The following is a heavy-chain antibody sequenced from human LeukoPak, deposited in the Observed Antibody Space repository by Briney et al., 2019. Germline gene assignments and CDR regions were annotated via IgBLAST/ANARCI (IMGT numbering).Heavy chain of an antibody. CDR3: AKSRGDDFWSGYSYYFDY. Sequence: PGGSLRLSCAASGFTFSSYAMSWVRQAPGKGLEWVSAISGSGGSTYYADSVKDRFTISRDNSKNTLYLQMNSLRAEDTAVYYCAKSRGDDFWSGYSYYFDYWGQGTLVTVSS. J-gene: IGHJ4*02. CDR2: ISGSGGST. V-gene: IGHV3-23*01. D-gene: IGHD3-3*01. CDR1: GFTFSSYA.